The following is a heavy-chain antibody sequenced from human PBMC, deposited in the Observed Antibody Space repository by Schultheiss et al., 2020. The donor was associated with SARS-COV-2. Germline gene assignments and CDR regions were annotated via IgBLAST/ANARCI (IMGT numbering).Heavy chain of an antibody. CDR3: AHRQRDYDILTGGFDY. J-gene: IGHJ4*02. D-gene: IGHD3-9*01. CDR1: GGSISSYYW. V-gene: IGHV2-5*08. CDR2: IYWDDDK. Sequence: TLSLTCTVSGGSISSYYWSWIRQPPGKGLEWIALIYWDDDKRYSPSLKSRLTITKDTSKNQVVLTMTNMDPVDTATYYCAHRQRDYDILTGGFDYWGQGTLVTVSS.